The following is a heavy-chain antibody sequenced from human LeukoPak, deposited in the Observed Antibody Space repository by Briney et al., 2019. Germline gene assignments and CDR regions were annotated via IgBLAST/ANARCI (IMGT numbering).Heavy chain of an antibody. D-gene: IGHD1-26*01. CDR2: IYSGGST. Sequence: GGSLRLSCAASGFTVSSNYMSWVRQAPGKGLEWVSVIYSGGSTYYADSVKGRFTISRDNSKNTLYLQMNSLRAEDTAVYYCARDQIVGATLYNYYGMDVWGRGTTVTVSS. CDR1: GFTVSSNY. J-gene: IGHJ6*02. CDR3: ARDQIVGATLYNYYGMDV. V-gene: IGHV3-66*01.